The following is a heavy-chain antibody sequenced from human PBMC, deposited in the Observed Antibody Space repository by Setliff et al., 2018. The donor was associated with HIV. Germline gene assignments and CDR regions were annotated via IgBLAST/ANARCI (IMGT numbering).Heavy chain of an antibody. Sequence: PSETLTLSCTVSGCFISSHYWSWIRQPPGKGMEWIGHIYYSGSTNYNPSLKSRVTMSVDTSTKQFSLKLSSVTDAATALHYCARVYYYDSSGYSEPYYIDVWGKGTTVTVSS. D-gene: IGHD3-22*01. CDR3: ARVYYYDSSGYSEPYYIDV. V-gene: IGHV4-59*11. CDR1: GCFISSHY. CDR2: IYYSGST. J-gene: IGHJ6*03.